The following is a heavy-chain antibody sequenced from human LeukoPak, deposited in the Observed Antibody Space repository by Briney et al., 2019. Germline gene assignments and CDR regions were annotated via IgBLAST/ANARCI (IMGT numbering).Heavy chain of an antibody. J-gene: IGHJ5*02. CDR3: ASDYYDSSGFNWFDP. Sequence: SQTLSLTCTVSGGSISSGSYYWSWIRQPAGKGLEWIGRIYTSGSTNYNPSLKSRVTISVDTSKNQFSQKLSSVTAADTAVYYCASDYYDSSGFNWFDPWGQGTLVTVSS. V-gene: IGHV4-61*02. D-gene: IGHD3-22*01. CDR1: GGSISSGSYY. CDR2: IYTSGST.